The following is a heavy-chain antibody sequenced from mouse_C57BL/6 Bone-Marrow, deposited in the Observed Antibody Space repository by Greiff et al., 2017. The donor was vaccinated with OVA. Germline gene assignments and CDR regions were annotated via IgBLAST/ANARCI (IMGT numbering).Heavy chain of an antibody. CDR2: ISSGGSYT. CDR1: GFTFSSYG. Sequence: DVKLVESGGDLVKPGGSLKLSCAASGFTFSSYGMSWVRQTPDKRLEWVATISSGGSYTYYPDSVKGRFTISRDNAKNTLYLQMSSLKSEDTAMYYCAADDGYPWFAYWGQGTLVTVSA. CDR3: AADDGYPWFAY. V-gene: IGHV5-6*02. J-gene: IGHJ3*01. D-gene: IGHD2-3*01.